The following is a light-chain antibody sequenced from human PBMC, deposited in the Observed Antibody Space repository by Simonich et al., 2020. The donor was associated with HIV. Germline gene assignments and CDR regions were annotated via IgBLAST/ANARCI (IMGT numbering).Light chain of an antibody. Sequence: DLVMTQSPLSLPVTPGEPASISCRSSQSLLHSNGYTYLDGYLKKPGQSPQLLIYLGSNRASGVPDRFSGSGSGTDFTLKISRVEAEDVGVYYCMQTLQTPFTFGPGTKVDIK. V-gene: IGKV2-28*01. J-gene: IGKJ3*01. CDR3: MQTLQTPFT. CDR1: QSLLHSNGYTY. CDR2: LGS.